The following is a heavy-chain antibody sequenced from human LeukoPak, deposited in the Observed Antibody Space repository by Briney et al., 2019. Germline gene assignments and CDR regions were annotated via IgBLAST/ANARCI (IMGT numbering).Heavy chain of an antibody. CDR2: ISSSSSYI. CDR3: DREHEKSYGSEFDP. D-gene: IGHD5-18*01. V-gene: IGHV3-21*01. J-gene: IGHJ5*02. Sequence: GGSLRLSCAASGFTFSSYSMNWVRQAPGKGLEWVSSISSSSSYIYYADSVKGRFTISRDNAKNSLYLQMNSLRAEDTAVYYCDREHEKSYGSEFDPWGQGTLVTVSS. CDR1: GFTFSSYS.